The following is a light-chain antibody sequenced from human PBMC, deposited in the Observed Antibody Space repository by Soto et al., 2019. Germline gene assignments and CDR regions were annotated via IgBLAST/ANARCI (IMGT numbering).Light chain of an antibody. J-gene: IGKJ5*01. CDR3: QQYDSFSST. V-gene: IGKV1-5*03. CDR2: KAS. Sequence: DIQMTQSPSTLSGSVGDRGTITCGASQTISSWLAWYQQKPGKAPKLLIYKASTLKSGVPSRFSGSGSGTEFTLTISSLQSEDFATYYCQQYDSFSSTFGQGTRLEIK. CDR1: QTISSW.